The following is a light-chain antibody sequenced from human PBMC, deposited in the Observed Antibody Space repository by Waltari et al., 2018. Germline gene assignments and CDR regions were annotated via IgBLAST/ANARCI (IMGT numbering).Light chain of an antibody. CDR2: DVS. Sequence: EIVLTQSPATLSLSPGERAPLSCRASPSISSDLAWYQLNPGQAPRRLISDVSNRATGIPSRFSGRGSETDFTLTISTLEPEDFALYYCQQRRSWPLTFGGGTKGEIK. CDR1: PSISSD. J-gene: IGKJ4*01. V-gene: IGKV3-11*01. CDR3: QQRRSWPLT.